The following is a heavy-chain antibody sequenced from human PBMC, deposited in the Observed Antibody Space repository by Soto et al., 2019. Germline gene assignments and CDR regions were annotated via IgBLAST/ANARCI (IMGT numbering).Heavy chain of an antibody. CDR2: IYYSGST. CDR3: ARHTPAISLSYH. CDR1: GGSISSSSYY. Sequence: SETLSLTCTVSGGSISSSSYYWGWIRQPPGKGLEWIGSIYYSGSTYYNPSLKSRVTISVDTSKNQFSLKLSSVTAADTAAYYFARHTPAISLSYHWGQGTPVTVSS. V-gene: IGHV4-39*01. D-gene: IGHD2-15*01. J-gene: IGHJ4*02.